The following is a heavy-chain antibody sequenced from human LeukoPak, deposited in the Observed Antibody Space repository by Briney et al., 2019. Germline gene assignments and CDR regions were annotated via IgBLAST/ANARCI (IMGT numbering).Heavy chain of an antibody. CDR2: INPNTGGT. CDR1: GYTFTAYY. V-gene: IGHV1-2*02. J-gene: IGHJ4*02. D-gene: IGHD3-10*01. CDR3: ARVLYYYGSGSYYRTFDY. Sequence: ASVKVSCKASGYTFTAYYMHWVRQAPGQGLEWMGWINPNTGGTKYAQKFQGRVTMTRDTTISTGYMDLSRLRSDDTAVYYCARVLYYYGSGSYYRTFDYWGQGTLVTVSS.